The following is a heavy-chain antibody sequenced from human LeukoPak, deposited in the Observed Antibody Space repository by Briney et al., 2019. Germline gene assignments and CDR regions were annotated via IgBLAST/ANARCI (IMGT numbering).Heavy chain of an antibody. Sequence: PGGSLRLSCAASGFTFSSYEMNWVRQAPGKGLEWVSYISSSGSTIYYADSVKGRFTISRDNAKNSLYLQMNSLRAEDTAVYYCARDPTLLPFDYWGQGTLVTVSS. CDR3: ARDPTLLPFDY. J-gene: IGHJ4*02. D-gene: IGHD1-26*01. CDR1: GFTFSSYE. CDR2: ISSSGSTI. V-gene: IGHV3-48*03.